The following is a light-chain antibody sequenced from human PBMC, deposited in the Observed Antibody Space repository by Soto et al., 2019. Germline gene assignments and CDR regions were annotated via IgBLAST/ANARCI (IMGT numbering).Light chain of an antibody. CDR2: DVS. V-gene: IGLV2-11*01. CDR1: SSDVGGYKY. CDR3: CSYAGSYTFVV. J-gene: IGLJ2*01. Sequence: QSALTQPRSVSGSPGQSVTISCTGTSSDVGGYKYVSWYQQHPGKAPKLMIYDVSKRPSGVPDRFSGSKSGNTASLTISGLQAEYEADYYCCSYAGSYTFVVFGGGTQLTVL.